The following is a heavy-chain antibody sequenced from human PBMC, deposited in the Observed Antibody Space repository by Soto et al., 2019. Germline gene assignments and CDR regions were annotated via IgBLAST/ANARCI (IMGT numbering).Heavy chain of an antibody. CDR2: ISSSSTI. CDR1: GFTFSTYS. Sequence: GRPLRLSCAASGFTFSTYSMNWVRQAPGKGLEWVSSISSSSTIYYADSVKGRFTISRDNVQNTLYLQMNSLRVEDTALYYCAKDRYGGYNDAFDIWGQGTMVTVSS. CDR3: AKDRYGGYNDAFDI. D-gene: IGHD4-17*01. J-gene: IGHJ3*02. V-gene: IGHV3-48*01.